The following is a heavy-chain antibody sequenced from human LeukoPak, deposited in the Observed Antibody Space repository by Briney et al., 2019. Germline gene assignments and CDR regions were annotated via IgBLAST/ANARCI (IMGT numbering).Heavy chain of an antibody. Sequence: SETLSLTCTVSGGSISSYYWSWLRQPAGKGLEWIGRIYTSGSTNYNPSLKSRVTMSVDTSKNQFSLKLSSVTAADTAVYYCARSGLWFGDYYYYMDVWGKGTTVTISS. D-gene: IGHD3-10*01. J-gene: IGHJ6*03. CDR2: IYTSGST. V-gene: IGHV4-4*07. CDR3: ARSGLWFGDYYYYMDV. CDR1: GGSISSYY.